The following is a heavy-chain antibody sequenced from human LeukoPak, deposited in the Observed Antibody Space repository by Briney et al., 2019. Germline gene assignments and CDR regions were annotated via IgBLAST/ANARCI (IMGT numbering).Heavy chain of an antibody. V-gene: IGHV4-34*01. D-gene: IGHD6-25*01. J-gene: IGHJ4*02. CDR3: ARGGGGGKALYYDY. CDR1: GESFSGNF. Sequence: PPETLSLTCAVSGESFSGNFWTWIRQSPGKGLEWIGEIDHNGITHYNPSLKSRVAMSVDTTRKRFSLTLTSENAADTAVYYSARGGGGGKALYYDYWGQGSLVTVSS. CDR2: IDHNGIT.